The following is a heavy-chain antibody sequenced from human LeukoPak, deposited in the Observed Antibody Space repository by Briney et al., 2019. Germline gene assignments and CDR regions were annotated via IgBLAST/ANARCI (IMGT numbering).Heavy chain of an antibody. Sequence: GGSLRLSCAASGFTFSSYWMHWVRQAPGKGLEWVAFIRYDGSNKYYADSVKGRFTISRDNSKNTLYLQMNSLRAEDTAVYYCATYSSSSGWFDPWGQGTLVTVSS. J-gene: IGHJ5*02. V-gene: IGHV3-30*02. D-gene: IGHD6-6*01. CDR1: GFTFSSYW. CDR2: IRYDGSNK. CDR3: ATYSSSSGWFDP.